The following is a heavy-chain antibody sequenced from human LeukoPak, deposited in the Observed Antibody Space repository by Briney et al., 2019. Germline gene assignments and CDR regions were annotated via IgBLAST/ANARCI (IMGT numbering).Heavy chain of an antibody. CDR2: ISGYNGNT. Sequence: ASVKVSCKASGYTFTGYYMHWVRQAPGQGLEWMGWISGYNGNTNYAQKLQDRVTMTTDTSTSTAYMELRSLRSDDTAVYYCARAWNGCSDYWGQGTLVTVSS. V-gene: IGHV1-18*04. D-gene: IGHD4/OR15-4a*01. CDR1: GYTFTGYY. J-gene: IGHJ4*02. CDR3: ARAWNGCSDY.